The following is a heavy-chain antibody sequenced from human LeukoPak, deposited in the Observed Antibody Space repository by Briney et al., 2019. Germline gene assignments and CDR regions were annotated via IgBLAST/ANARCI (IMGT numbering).Heavy chain of an antibody. CDR2: IIPIFGTA. CDR3: ARRGIAVAGSYFDY. CDR1: GGTFSSYA. V-gene: IGHV1-69*05. J-gene: IGHJ4*02. Sequence: SVKVSCKASGGTFSSYAISWVRQAPGQGLEWMGGIIPIFGTANYAQKFHGSVTITTDESTSTAYMELSSLGSEDTAVYYCARRGIAVAGSYFDYWGQGTLVTVSS. D-gene: IGHD6-19*01.